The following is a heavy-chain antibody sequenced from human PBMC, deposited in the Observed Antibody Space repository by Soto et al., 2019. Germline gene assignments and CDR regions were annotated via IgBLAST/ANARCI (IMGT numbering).Heavy chain of an antibody. D-gene: IGHD3-3*01. V-gene: IGHV4-39*01. CDR1: GGSISSSSYY. Sequence: QLQLQESGPGLVKPSETLSLTCTVSGGSISSSSYYWGWIRQPPGKGLEWIGSIYYSGSTYYNPSLKSRVTISVDTSKNQFSLKLSSVTAADTAVYYCARTIFGEVNWFDPWGQGTLVTVSS. CDR3: ARTIFGEVNWFDP. J-gene: IGHJ5*02. CDR2: IYYSGST.